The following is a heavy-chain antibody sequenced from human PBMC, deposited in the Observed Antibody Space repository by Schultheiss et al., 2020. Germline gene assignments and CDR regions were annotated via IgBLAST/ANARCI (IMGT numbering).Heavy chain of an antibody. CDR3: AKAMGDVGAAASANFDN. V-gene: IGHV3-74*01. J-gene: IGHJ4*02. CDR2: INSDGSTT. CDR1: GFTFSAYW. D-gene: IGHD2-15*01. Sequence: GGSLRLSCAASGFTFSAYWMHWVRQGPGKGLEWVSRINSDGSTTSYADSVKGRFTISRDNAKNSLYLQLNSLGAEDTAVYYCAKAMGDVGAAASANFDNWGQGTLFTVSS.